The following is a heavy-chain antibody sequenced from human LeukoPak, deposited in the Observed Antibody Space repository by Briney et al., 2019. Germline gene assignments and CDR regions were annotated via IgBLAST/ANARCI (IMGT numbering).Heavy chain of an antibody. V-gene: IGHV4-59*01. CDR1: GGSISSYY. CDR2: IHDSGST. CDR3: ARYFPPQGPANYDILTGYYLGAMDV. J-gene: IGHJ6*02. Sequence: SETLSLTCTVSGGSISSYYWTWIRQPPGKGLEWIGYIHDSGSTNYNPSLKSRVTISIDASKNQFSLKLSSVTAADTAVYYCARYFPPQGPANYDILTGYYLGAMDVWGQGTTVTVSS. D-gene: IGHD3-9*01.